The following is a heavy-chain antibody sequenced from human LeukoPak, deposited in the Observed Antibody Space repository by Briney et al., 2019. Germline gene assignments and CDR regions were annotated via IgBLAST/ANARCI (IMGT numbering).Heavy chain of an antibody. CDR3: ASIADYDSSGYPSY. Sequence: PGRSLRLSCAAPGFTFSRYTMHWVRQAPGKGLEWVAVISFDGSNKYYADSVKGRFTISRDKSKNTLYLQMNSLRAEDTAVYYCASIADYDSSGYPSYWGQGTLVTVSS. V-gene: IGHV3-30-3*01. J-gene: IGHJ4*02. CDR2: ISFDGSNK. CDR1: GFTFSRYT. D-gene: IGHD3-22*01.